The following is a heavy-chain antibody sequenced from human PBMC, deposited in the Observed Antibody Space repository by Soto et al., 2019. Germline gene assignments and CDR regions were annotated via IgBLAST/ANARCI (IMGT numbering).Heavy chain of an antibody. D-gene: IGHD3-16*01. Sequence: EVHLVESGGGLVQTGGSLRLSCAIFESTVSRDWMNWVRQAPGKGLEWVAHINQDGSEKYYVDSVKGRFTISRDNAKKSLYLRMNSRRPADTAMYYGSGGVGDDFWGQGTLVTVSS. J-gene: IGHJ4*02. CDR3: SGGVGDDF. CDR1: ESTVSRDW. V-gene: IGHV3-7*04. CDR2: INQDGSEK.